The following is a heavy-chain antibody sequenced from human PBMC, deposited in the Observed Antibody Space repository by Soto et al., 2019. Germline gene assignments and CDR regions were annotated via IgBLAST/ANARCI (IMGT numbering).Heavy chain of an antibody. J-gene: IGHJ3*02. D-gene: IGHD3-3*01. CDR1: RWSFSGYY. Sequence: PSETLSLTYALYRWSFSGYYWNLIRPPPGKGREWIGEINHSGRTNYNPSLKSRVTISVDTSKNQFSLKLSSVTGADTAVYYCARGQTIIRGDAFDIWGQGTMVTVSS. V-gene: IGHV4-34*01. CDR3: ARGQTIIRGDAFDI. CDR2: INHSGRT.